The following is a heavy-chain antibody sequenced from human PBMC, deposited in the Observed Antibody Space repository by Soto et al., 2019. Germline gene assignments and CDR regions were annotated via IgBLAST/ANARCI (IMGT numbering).Heavy chain of an antibody. CDR2: INPSGGST. V-gene: IGHV1-46*03. Sequence: ASVKVSCKASGYTFTSYYMHWVRQAPGQGLEWMGIINPSGGSTSYAQKFQGRVTMTRDTSTSTVYMELSSLRSEDTAVYYCARISEGNWNDVGWFDPWGQGTLVTVSS. CDR1: GYTFTSYY. CDR3: ARISEGNWNDVGWFDP. J-gene: IGHJ5*02. D-gene: IGHD1-1*01.